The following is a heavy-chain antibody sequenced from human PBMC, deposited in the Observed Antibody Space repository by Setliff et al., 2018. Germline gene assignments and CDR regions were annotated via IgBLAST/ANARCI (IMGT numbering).Heavy chain of an antibody. J-gene: IGHJ6*03. Sequence: SETLSLTCTVSGGSISISAYYWGWIRQPPGKGLEWIGSTSYSGSTNYNPSLESRLTISVDASKKEFSLRLTSVTAADTAVYYCARAYYYASGNSHNYYMDVWGKGTAVTVSS. CDR1: GGSISISAYY. V-gene: IGHV4-39*07. CDR2: TSYSGST. CDR3: ARAYYYASGNSHNYYMDV. D-gene: IGHD3-10*01.